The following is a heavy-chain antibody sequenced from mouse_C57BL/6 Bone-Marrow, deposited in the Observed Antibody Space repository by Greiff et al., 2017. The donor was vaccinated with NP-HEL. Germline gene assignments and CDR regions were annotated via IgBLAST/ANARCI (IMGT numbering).Heavy chain of an antibody. CDR1: EYEFPSHD. J-gene: IGHJ2*01. V-gene: IGHV5-2*01. D-gene: IGHD2-5*01. Sequence: EVHLVESGGGLVQPGESLKLSCESNEYEFPSHDMSWVRKTPEKRLELVAAINSDGGSTYYPDTMERRFIISRDNTKKTLYLQMSSLRSEDTALYYCASEGAYSNNYFDYWGQGTTLTVSS. CDR3: ASEGAYSNNYFDY. CDR2: INSDGGST.